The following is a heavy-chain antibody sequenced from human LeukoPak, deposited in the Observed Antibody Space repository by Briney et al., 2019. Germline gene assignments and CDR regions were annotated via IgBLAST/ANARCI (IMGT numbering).Heavy chain of an antibody. CDR3: ARHRGRRGDYYYYGMDV. Sequence: SETLSLTCTVSGGSISSSTYYWDWIRQPSGKGLEWIGSVHYSGTTYYKPSLKSRVTMSVNTSKKQFSLKLSSVTAADTAVYYCARHRGRRGDYYYYGMDVWGQGTTVTVSS. D-gene: IGHD1-1*01. CDR1: GGSISSSTYY. J-gene: IGHJ6*02. V-gene: IGHV4-39*01. CDR2: VHYSGTT.